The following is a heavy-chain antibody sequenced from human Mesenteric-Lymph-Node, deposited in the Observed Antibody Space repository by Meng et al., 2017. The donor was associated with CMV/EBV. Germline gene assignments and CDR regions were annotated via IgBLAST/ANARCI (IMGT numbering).Heavy chain of an antibody. D-gene: IGHD3-22*01. V-gene: IGHV4-31*02. CDR3: ARTYYYDSSGYYHYYFDY. J-gene: IGHJ4*02. Sequence: ISSGGYYWSWLRQLPGKGLEWIGYLYYSGSTYYNPSLKSRLTISVDTSKNQFSVKLSSVTAADTAVYYCARTYYYDSSGYYHYYFDYWGQGTLVTVSS. CDR2: LYYSGST. CDR1: ISSGGYY.